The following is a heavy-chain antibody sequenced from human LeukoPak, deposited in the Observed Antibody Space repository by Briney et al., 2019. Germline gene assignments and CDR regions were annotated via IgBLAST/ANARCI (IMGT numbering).Heavy chain of an antibody. D-gene: IGHD3-16*01. CDR3: ARDRGGVYFDY. Sequence: PSGTLSLTCTVSGGSISSYYWSWIRQHPGKGLEWIGYIYYSGSTYYNPSLKSRVTISVDTSKNQFSLKLSSVTAADTAVYYCARDRGGVYFDYWGQGTLVTVSS. V-gene: IGHV4-59*06. CDR2: IYYSGST. J-gene: IGHJ4*02. CDR1: GGSISSYY.